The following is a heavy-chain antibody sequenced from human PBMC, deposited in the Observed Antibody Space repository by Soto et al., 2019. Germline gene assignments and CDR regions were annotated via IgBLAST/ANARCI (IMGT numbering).Heavy chain of an antibody. Sequence: PGGSLRLSCAASGFTFSTYWMHWVRQAPGEGLVWVSRMDSGGTTINYADAVKGRFTISRDNAKNTLYLQMDSLGAEDTAVYYCATAGYYRFDFWGQGTLVTVSS. V-gene: IGHV3-74*01. D-gene: IGHD3-10*01. J-gene: IGHJ4*02. CDR1: GFTFSTYW. CDR2: MDSGGTTI. CDR3: ATAGYYRFDF.